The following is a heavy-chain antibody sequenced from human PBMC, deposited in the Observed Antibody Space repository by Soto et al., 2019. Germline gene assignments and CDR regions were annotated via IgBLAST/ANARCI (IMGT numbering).Heavy chain of an antibody. J-gene: IGHJ5*02. D-gene: IGHD3-10*01. CDR3: AKDLLPYYYGSGSEENWFDP. CDR1: GFTFSSYA. CDR2: ISGSGGST. Sequence: AGGSLRLSCAASGFTFSSYAMSWVRQAPGKGLEWVSAISGSGGSTYYADSVKGRFTISRDNSKNTLYLQMNSLRAEDTAVYYCAKDLLPYYYGSGSEENWFDPWGQGTLVTVSS. V-gene: IGHV3-23*01.